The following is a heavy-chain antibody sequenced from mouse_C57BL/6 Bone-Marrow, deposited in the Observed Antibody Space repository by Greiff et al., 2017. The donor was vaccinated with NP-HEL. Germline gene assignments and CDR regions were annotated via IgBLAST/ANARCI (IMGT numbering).Heavy chain of an antibody. CDR3: ARWDGSPSWFAY. CDR2: IYPGDGDT. D-gene: IGHD1-1*01. Sequence: QVQLQQSGPELVKPGASVKISCKASGYAFSSSWMNWVKQRPGKGLEWIGRIYPGDGDTNYNGKFKGKATLTADKSSSTAYMQLSSLTSEDSAVYFCARWDGSPSWFAYWGQGTLVTVSA. CDR1: GYAFSSSW. V-gene: IGHV1-82*01. J-gene: IGHJ3*01.